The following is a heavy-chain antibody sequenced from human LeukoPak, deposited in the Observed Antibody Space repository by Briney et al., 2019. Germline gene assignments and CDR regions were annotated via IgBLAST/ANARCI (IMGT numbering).Heavy chain of an antibody. D-gene: IGHD2-15*01. V-gene: IGHV3-53*01. J-gene: IGHJ4*02. Sequence: PGGSLRLSCAASGFTVSSNYMSWVRQAPGKGLEWVSVIYSGGSTYYADSVKGRFTISRDNSKNTLYLQMNSLRAEDTAVYYCARWSKANCSGGSCYGYWGQGTLVTVSS. CDR1: GFTVSSNY. CDR3: ARWSKANCSGGSCYGY. CDR2: IYSGGST.